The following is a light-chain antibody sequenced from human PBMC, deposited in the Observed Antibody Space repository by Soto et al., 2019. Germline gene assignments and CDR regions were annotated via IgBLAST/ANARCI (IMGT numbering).Light chain of an antibody. CDR1: SGDVGGYDY. J-gene: IGLJ1*01. Sequence: QSVLTQPAPVSVSPGQSIAISCTGTSGDVGGYDYVSWYQQHPDKAPKLMIYEVTKRPSWVSNRFSGSKSGNTASLTISGLQPEDEADYYCSSHTSGSTRVFGSGTKVTVL. CDR2: EVT. CDR3: SSHTSGSTRV. V-gene: IGLV2-14*01.